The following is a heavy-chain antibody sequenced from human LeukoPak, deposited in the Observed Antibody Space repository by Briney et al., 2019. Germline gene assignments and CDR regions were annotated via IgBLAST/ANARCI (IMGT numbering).Heavy chain of an antibody. CDR1: GFTFSSYA. Sequence: HPEGSLRLSCAASGFTFSSYAMSWVRQAPGKGLEWVSAISGSGGSTYYADSVKGRFTISRDNSKNTLYLQMNSLRAEDTAVYYCAKDPQLLWFGEPYFDYWGQGTLVTVSS. CDR2: ISGSGGST. D-gene: IGHD3-10*01. J-gene: IGHJ4*02. CDR3: AKDPQLLWFGEPYFDY. V-gene: IGHV3-23*01.